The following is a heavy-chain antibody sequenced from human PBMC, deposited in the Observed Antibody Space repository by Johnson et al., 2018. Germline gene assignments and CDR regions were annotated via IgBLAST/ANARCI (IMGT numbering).Heavy chain of an antibody. D-gene: IGHD2-8*01. CDR1: GFTFSSYS. CDR2: ISSSSSYI. J-gene: IGHJ3*02. Sequence: VQLVESGGGLVKPGGSLRLSCAASGFTFSSYSMNWVRQAPGKGLEWVSSISSSSSYIYYADSVKGRFTISSDNAKNSQYLQMNILRAEDTAVYYCARLRYGINGVCYQGCDIWGQGTMVTVSS. CDR3: ARLRYGINGVCYQGCDI. V-gene: IGHV3-21*01.